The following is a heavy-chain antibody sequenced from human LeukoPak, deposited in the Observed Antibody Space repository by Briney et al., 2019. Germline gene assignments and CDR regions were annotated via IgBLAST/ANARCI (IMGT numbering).Heavy chain of an antibody. CDR1: GGSISSGDYY. CDR3: ARLSGGGHDVLLWFGELGFDY. D-gene: IGHD3-10*01. Sequence: PSQTLSLTCTVSGGSISSGDYYWSWLRQPPGTGLEWLGSIYYSGSTYYNPSLKSRVTISVDTSKNQFSLKLSSVTAADTAFYYCARLSGGGHDVLLWFGELGFDYWGQGTLVTVSS. CDR2: IYYSGST. V-gene: IGHV4-30-2*03. J-gene: IGHJ4*02.